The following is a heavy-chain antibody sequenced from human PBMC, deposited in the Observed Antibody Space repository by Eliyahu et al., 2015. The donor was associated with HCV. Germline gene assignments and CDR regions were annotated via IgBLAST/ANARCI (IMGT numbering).Heavy chain of an antibody. V-gene: IGHV4-59*01. CDR3: ASGGGGIAVTGTGGWFDP. CDR2: XHYSGST. D-gene: IGHD6-19*01. CDR1: GGPITTYX. Sequence: QVQLQESGPGLVKPSETLSLTCTVSGGPITTYXWSWIRQPPGKGLEWIGXXHYSGSTNYNPSLKSRVTISIDTSKNQFSLNLTSVTAADTAMYYCASGGGGIAVTGTGGWFDPWGQGTLVTVSS. J-gene: IGHJ5*02.